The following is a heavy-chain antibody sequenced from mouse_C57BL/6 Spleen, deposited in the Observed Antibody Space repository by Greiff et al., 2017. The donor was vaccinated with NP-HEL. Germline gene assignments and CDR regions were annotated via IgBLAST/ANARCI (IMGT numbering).Heavy chain of an antibody. CDR3: ARKNPSYWYFDV. V-gene: IGHV1-82*01. Sequence: QVQLQQSGPELVKPGASVKISCKASGYAFSSSWMNWVKQRPGKGLEWIGRIYPGDGDTNYNGKFKGKATMTADKSSSTAYMQLSSLTSEDSAVYFCARKNPSYWYFDVWGTGTTVTVSS. CDR1: GYAFSSSW. CDR2: IYPGDGDT. J-gene: IGHJ1*03.